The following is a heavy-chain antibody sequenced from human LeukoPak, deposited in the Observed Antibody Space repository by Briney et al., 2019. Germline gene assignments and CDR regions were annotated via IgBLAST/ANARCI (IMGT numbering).Heavy chain of an antibody. CDR1: GYTFTSYG. V-gene: IGHV1-18*01. CDR3: ARIGHNWNDWGAYYYYYGMDV. CDR2: FSAYNGNT. J-gene: IGHJ6*02. D-gene: IGHD1-1*01. Sequence: GASVKVSCKASGYTFTSYGISWVRQAPGQGLEWMGWFSAYNGNTNYAQKLQGRVTMTTDTSTSTAYMELRSLRSDDTAVYYCARIGHNWNDWGAYYYYYGMDVWGQGTTVTVSS.